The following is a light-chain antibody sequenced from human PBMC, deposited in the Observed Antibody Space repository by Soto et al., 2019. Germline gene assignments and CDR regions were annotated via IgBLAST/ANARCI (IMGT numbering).Light chain of an antibody. V-gene: IGLV2-8*01. Sequence: LTPAASACGSPGQFYAISWTGTISDVGGYNYVSWYQQHPGKAPKLMIYEVNKRPSGVPDRFSGSKSGNTASLTVSGLQPEDEADYYCSSYAASSNVFGTWTTVTVL. CDR3: SSYAASSNV. CDR2: EVN. CDR1: ISDVGGYNY. J-gene: IGLJ1*01.